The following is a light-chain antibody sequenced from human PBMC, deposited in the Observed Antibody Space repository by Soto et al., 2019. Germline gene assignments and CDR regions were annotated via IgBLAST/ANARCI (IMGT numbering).Light chain of an antibody. CDR2: DVS. CDR3: SSYTSSRSLLYV. CDR1: SSDVGGYNY. V-gene: IGLV2-14*01. Sequence: QSALTQPASGSGSPGQSITISCTGTSSDVGGYNYVSWYQQHPGKAPKLMIYDVSNRASGVSNRFSGSKSGNTASLTISGLQAEDEADYYCSSYTSSRSLLYVFGTGTKVTVL. J-gene: IGLJ1*01.